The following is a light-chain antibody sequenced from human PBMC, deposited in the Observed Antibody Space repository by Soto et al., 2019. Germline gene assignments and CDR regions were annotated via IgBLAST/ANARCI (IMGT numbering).Light chain of an antibody. Sequence: DIQMTQSPSTLSASVGDRVTITCRASQSISSWLAWYQQKPGKAPKLLIYKASTLESGVPSNFSGSGSGTEFSLTISSLQPDDFATYYCQQYNSYLWTFGQGTKVDIK. V-gene: IGKV1-5*03. J-gene: IGKJ1*01. CDR2: KAS. CDR3: QQYNSYLWT. CDR1: QSISSW.